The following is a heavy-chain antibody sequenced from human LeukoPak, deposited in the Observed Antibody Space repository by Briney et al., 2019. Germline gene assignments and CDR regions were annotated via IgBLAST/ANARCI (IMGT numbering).Heavy chain of an antibody. CDR1: GFSFSDYD. CDR2: ISGRSSHV. CDR3: GRAFPPLRTSSAGDL. Sequence: GGSLRRSCSASGFSFSDYDMNWVRQAPGKGLEGVSAISGRSSHVYYGESVKGRFTISRDNAKNSLYLQMDSLGVEDTAVYYCGRAFPPLRTSSAGDLWGQGTLVTVSS. J-gene: IGHJ1*01. D-gene: IGHD3-16*01. V-gene: IGHV3-21*01.